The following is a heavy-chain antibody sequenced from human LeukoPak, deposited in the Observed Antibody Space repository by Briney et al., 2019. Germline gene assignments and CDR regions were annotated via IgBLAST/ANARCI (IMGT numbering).Heavy chain of an antibody. CDR2: IYYSGST. Sequence: SETLSLTCTVSGGSISSGGYYWSWIRQHPGKGLEWIGYIYYSGSTYYNPSLKSRVTISVDTSKNQFSLKLSSVTAADTAVYYCASGNAFWSGYPNWFDPWGQGTLVTVSS. J-gene: IGHJ5*02. CDR3: ASGNAFWSGYPNWFDP. D-gene: IGHD3-3*01. CDR1: GGSISSGGYY. V-gene: IGHV4-31*03.